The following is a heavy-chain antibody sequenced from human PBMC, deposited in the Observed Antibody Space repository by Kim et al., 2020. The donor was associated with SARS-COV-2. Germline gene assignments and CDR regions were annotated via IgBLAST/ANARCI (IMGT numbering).Heavy chain of an antibody. CDR2: VTRDGST. CDR3: ERKTARRADY. CDR1: GFIFSTYD. J-gene: IGHJ4*02. V-gene: IGHV3-23*01. D-gene: IGHD1-1*01. Sequence: GGSLRLSCAASGFIFSTYDMSWVRQAPGKGLEWIAAVTRDGSTFYADSVKGRFTISRDNSKNMLFLQIDSLKIEDTAVYYCERKTARRADYCGQGTLVTV.